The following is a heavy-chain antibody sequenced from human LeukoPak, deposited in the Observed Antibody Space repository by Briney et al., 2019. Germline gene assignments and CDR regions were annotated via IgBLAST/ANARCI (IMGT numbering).Heavy chain of an antibody. D-gene: IGHD3-9*01. Sequence: GGSLRLSCAASGLTFDDYAMHWVRQAPGKGLEWVSLISGDGGSTYYADSVKGRFTISRDNSKNSLYLQMNSLRTEDTALYYCAKDTPGFYDILTGEDAFDIWGQGTMVTVSS. CDR3: AKDTPGFYDILTGEDAFDI. CDR2: ISGDGGST. V-gene: IGHV3-43*02. J-gene: IGHJ3*02. CDR1: GLTFDDYA.